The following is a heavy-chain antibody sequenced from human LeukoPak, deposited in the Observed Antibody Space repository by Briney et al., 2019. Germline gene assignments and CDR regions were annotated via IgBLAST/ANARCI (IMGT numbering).Heavy chain of an antibody. D-gene: IGHD3-22*01. CDR1: GGSISSYY. CDR3: ARVNYYDSSGYHLFDY. Sequence: SETLSLTCTVSGGSISSYYWSWIRQPAGKGLEWIGRIYTSGSSNYNPSLKSRVTMSVDTSKNQFSLKLTSVTAADTAVYYCARVNYYDSSGYHLFDYWGQGTLVTVSS. CDR2: IYTSGSS. J-gene: IGHJ4*02. V-gene: IGHV4-4*07.